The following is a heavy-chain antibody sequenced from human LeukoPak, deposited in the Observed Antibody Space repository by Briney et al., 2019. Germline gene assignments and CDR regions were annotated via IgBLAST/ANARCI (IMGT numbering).Heavy chain of an antibody. V-gene: IGHV4-59*01. D-gene: IGHD3-22*01. Sequence: PSETLSLTCSVSGVSISSSYWSWIRQPPGKGLEWIGFIYYSGSTNYNPSLQSRVTISADTSKNQFSLKLTSVTAADTAVYYCVRGYYDSSGYSNTFDIWGQGTMVTVSS. J-gene: IGHJ3*02. CDR3: VRGYYDSSGYSNTFDI. CDR2: IYYSGST. CDR1: GVSISSSY.